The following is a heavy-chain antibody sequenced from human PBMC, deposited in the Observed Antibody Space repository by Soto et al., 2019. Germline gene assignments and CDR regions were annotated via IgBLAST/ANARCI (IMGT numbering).Heavy chain of an antibody. CDR2: INAGNGNT. CDR3: ARWGPSVVLDP. V-gene: IGHV1-3*05. CDR1: GYTFTSYA. D-gene: IGHD2-21*01. J-gene: IGHJ5*02. Sequence: QVQLVQSGAEEKKPGASVKVSCKASGYTFTSYAMHWVRQAPGQRLEWMGWINAGNGNTKYSQKFQGRVTITRDTSASAAYMELSSLRSEDTAVYYCARWGPSVVLDPLGQGTPVPVSS.